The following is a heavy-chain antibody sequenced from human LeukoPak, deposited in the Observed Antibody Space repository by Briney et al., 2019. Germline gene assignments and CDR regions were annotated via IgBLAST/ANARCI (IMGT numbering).Heavy chain of an antibody. Sequence: GGSLRLSCAASGSTFSSYSMSWVRQAPGKGLEWVANIKEDGSERYYVDSVKGRFTISRDNARNSLSLQMDSPRAEDTAVYYCAKNRWYSFDYWGQGILVTVSS. J-gene: IGHJ4*02. CDR1: GSTFSSYS. V-gene: IGHV3-7*01. D-gene: IGHD4-23*01. CDR2: IKEDGSER. CDR3: AKNRWYSFDY.